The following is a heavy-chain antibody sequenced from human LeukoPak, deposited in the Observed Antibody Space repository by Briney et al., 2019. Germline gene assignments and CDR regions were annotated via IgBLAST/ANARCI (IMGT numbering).Heavy chain of an antibody. J-gene: IGHJ4*02. D-gene: IGHD6-13*01. CDR2: ISYEDGSNK. CDR3: ARDAVYSSSWQYY. V-gene: IGHV3-30-3*01. Sequence: PGGSLRLSCAASGFTFRSYVMHWVRQAPGKGLEWVAAISYEDGSNKYYADSVKGRFTISRDNSKNTLYLQMNSLRAEDTAVYYCARDAVYSSSWQYYWGQGTLVTVSS. CDR1: GFTFRSYV.